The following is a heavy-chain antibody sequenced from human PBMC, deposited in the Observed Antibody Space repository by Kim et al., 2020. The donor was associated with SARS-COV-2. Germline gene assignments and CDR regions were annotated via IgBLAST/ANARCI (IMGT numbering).Heavy chain of an antibody. Sequence: ADSVKGRFTISRDNAKNSLYLQMNSLRAEDTAVYYCARVALGSSSWHWFDPWGQGTLVTVSS. CDR3: ARVALGSSSWHWFDP. D-gene: IGHD6-13*01. J-gene: IGHJ5*02. V-gene: IGHV3-11*05.